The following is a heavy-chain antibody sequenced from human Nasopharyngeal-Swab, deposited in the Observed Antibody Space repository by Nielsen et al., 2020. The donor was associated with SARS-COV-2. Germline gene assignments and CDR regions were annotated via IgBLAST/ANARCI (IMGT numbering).Heavy chain of an antibody. CDR2: ITWNSGV. D-gene: IGHD3-10*01. CDR3: ARGSSVHAFDV. J-gene: IGHJ3*01. CDR1: GFTYDDYA. V-gene: IGHV3-9*01. Sequence: GGSLRLSCVASGFTYDDYAMHWVRQALGKGLEWVSGITWNSGVAYTDSVKGRFTVSRDNSKNTLFLEMDSLRAEDTAVYYCARGSSVHAFDVWGQGTEVTVSS.